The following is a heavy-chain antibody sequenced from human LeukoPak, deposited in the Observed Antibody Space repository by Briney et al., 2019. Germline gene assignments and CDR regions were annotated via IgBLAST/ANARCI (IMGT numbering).Heavy chain of an antibody. CDR2: IYSGGST. CDR3: ARVWFAESPWFDP. J-gene: IGHJ5*02. CDR1: GFTVSSNY. D-gene: IGHD3-10*01. V-gene: IGHV3-66*01. Sequence: GGSLRLSCAASGFTVSSNYMSWVRQAPGKGLEWVSVIYSGGSTYYADSVKGRFTISRDNSKNTLNLQMNSLRAEDTAVYYCARVWFAESPWFDPWGQGTLVTVSS.